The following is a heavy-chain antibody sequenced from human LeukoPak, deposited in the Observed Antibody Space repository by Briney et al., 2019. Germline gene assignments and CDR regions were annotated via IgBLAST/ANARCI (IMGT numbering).Heavy chain of an antibody. CDR3: ARLRYYYDSSGPAPFDY. V-gene: IGHV1-18*01. CDR2: ISAYNGNT. Sequence: ASVKVSCKASGYTFTSYGISWVRQAPGQGLVWMGWISAYNGNTNYAQKLQGRVTMTTDTSTSTAYMELRSLRSDDTAVYYCARLRYYYDSSGPAPFDYWGQGTLVAVSS. D-gene: IGHD3-22*01. CDR1: GYTFTSYG. J-gene: IGHJ4*02.